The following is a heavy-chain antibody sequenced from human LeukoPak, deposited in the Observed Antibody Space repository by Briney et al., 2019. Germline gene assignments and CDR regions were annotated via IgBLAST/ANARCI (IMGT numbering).Heavy chain of an antibody. D-gene: IGHD3-3*01. Sequence: PGGSLRLSCAASGFTFSSYAMYWVRQAPGKGLEWVAVISYDGSDKFYADSVKGRFTISRDNAKNSLYLQMNSLRAEDTAVYYCARGVRDILSGYYTDYYFYYMDVWGKGTTVTVSS. CDR1: GFTFSSYA. CDR2: ISYDGSDK. J-gene: IGHJ6*03. CDR3: ARGVRDILSGYYTDYYFYYMDV. V-gene: IGHV3-30*04.